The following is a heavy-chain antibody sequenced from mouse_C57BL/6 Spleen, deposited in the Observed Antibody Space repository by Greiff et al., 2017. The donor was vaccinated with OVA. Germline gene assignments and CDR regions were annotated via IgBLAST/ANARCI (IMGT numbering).Heavy chain of an antibody. CDR1: GFTFSSYA. J-gene: IGHJ2*01. D-gene: IGHD3-2*02. CDR2: ISDGGSYT. Sequence: EVHLVESGGGLVKPGGSLKLSCAASGFTFSSYAMSWVRQTPEKRLEWVATISDGGSYTYYPDNVKGRFTISRDNAKNNLYLQMSHLKSEDTAMYYCARDDSSGYSFDYWGQGTTLTVSS. V-gene: IGHV5-4*01. CDR3: ARDDSSGYSFDY.